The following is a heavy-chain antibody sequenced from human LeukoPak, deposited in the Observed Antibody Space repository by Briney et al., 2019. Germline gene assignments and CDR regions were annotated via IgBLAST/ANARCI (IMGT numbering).Heavy chain of an antibody. Sequence: GGSLRLSCAASGFTFSSYAMHWVRQAPGKGLEWVAVISYDGSNKYYADSVKGRFTISRDNSKNTLYLQMNSLRSDDTAVYYCARVRDYGGIGEDYWGQGTLVTVSS. CDR3: ARVRDYGGIGEDY. CDR1: GFTFSSYA. D-gene: IGHD3-16*01. V-gene: IGHV3-30*04. CDR2: ISYDGSNK. J-gene: IGHJ4*02.